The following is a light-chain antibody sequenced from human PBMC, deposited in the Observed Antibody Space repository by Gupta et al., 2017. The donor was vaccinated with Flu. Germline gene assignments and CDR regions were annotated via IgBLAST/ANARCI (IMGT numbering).Light chain of an antibody. V-gene: IGKV2D-29*01. CDR3: TQSLQFPRT. CDR2: EVS. CDR1: QTLLDHNGKTY. Sequence: VLPGQPASISCKSSQTLLDHNGKTYLYWYQQRPGQPPQLLIYEVSKRFSGVPERFSGSGSETDFTLTTSRVEAEDVGVYYCTQSLQFPRTFGQGTKLEI. J-gene: IGKJ2*01.